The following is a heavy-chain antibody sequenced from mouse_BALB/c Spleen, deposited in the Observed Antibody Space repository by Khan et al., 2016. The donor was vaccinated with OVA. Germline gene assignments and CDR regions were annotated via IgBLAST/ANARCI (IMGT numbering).Heavy chain of an antibody. Sequence: VQLKESGAELVRPGALVKLSCKASGFNIKDYYMHWVNQRPEQGLEWIGWIDPENGNSMYDPKLQGKASITADTSSNTAYLQLSSLTSEDTAVYYCARRGYGNYWFAYWGQGTLVTVSA. V-gene: IGHV14-1*02. CDR1: GFNIKDYY. CDR3: ARRGYGNYWFAY. CDR2: IDPENGNS. J-gene: IGHJ3*01. D-gene: IGHD2-1*01.